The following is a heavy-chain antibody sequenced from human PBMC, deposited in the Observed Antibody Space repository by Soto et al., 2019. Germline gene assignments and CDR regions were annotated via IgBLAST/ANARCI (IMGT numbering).Heavy chain of an antibody. CDR1: GGSISNSNW. V-gene: IGHV4-4*02. CDR2: IFHSEST. J-gene: IGHJ4*02. D-gene: IGHD1-26*01. Sequence: SETLSLTCAVFGGSISNSNWWTWVRQPPGKGLDWSGEIFHSESTNYNSSLMGRVTISVDKANNQFSLKLSSVTAADTAVYYCAHRPIVGAAIWGQGTLVTVSS. CDR3: AHRPIVGAAI.